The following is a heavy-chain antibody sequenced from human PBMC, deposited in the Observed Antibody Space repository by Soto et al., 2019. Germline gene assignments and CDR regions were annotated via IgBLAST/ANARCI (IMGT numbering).Heavy chain of an antibody. CDR2: IYYSGST. V-gene: IGHV4-39*01. CDR3: ARLTYYDFWSGYYPAEGYYYYMDV. CDR1: GGSISSSSYY. Sequence: NPSESLSLTCTVSGGSISSSSYYWGWIRQPPGKGLEWIGSIYYSGSTYYNPSLKSRVTISVDTSKNQFSLKLSSVTAADTAVYYCARLTYYDFWSGYYPAEGYYYYMDVWGKGTTVTVSS. J-gene: IGHJ6*03. D-gene: IGHD3-3*01.